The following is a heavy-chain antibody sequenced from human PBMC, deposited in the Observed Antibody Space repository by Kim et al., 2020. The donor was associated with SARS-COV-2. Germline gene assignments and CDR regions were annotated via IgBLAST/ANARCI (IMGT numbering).Heavy chain of an antibody. Sequence: GGSLRLSCAASGFTFSSYWMHWVRQAPGKGLVWVSRINSDGSSTSYADSVKGRFTISRDNAKNTLYLQMNSLRAEDTAVYYCATGGYYYYGMDVWGQGTTVTVSS. V-gene: IGHV3-74*01. D-gene: IGHD3-16*01. CDR3: ATGGYYYYGMDV. CDR1: GFTFSSYW. J-gene: IGHJ6*02. CDR2: INSDGSST.